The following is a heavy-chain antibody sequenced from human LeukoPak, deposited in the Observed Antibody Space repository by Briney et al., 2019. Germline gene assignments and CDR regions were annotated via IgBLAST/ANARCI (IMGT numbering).Heavy chain of an antibody. CDR2: IYTSGST. CDR1: GGSISSYY. Sequence: SETLSLTCTVSGGSISSYYWSWLRQPAGKGLEWIGRIYTSGSTNYNPSLKSRVTISVDTSKNQFSLKLSSVTAADTAVYYCARQSLGGYYSYYFDYWGQGTLVTVSS. CDR3: ARQSLGGYYSYYFDY. D-gene: IGHD3-22*01. J-gene: IGHJ4*02. V-gene: IGHV4-4*07.